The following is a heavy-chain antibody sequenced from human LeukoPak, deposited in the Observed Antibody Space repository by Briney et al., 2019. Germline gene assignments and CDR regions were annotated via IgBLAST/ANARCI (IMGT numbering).Heavy chain of an antibody. CDR3: ARGKSAANWGPYWFDP. CDR1: GESFSGYY. CDR2: INHSGST. Sequence: TASETLSLTCAVYGESFSGYYWSWIRQPPGKGLEWIGEINHSGSTNYNPSLKSRVTISVDTSKNQFSLKLSSVTAADTAVYYCARGKSAANWGPYWFDPWGQGTLVTVSS. D-gene: IGHD7-27*01. J-gene: IGHJ5*02. V-gene: IGHV4-34*01.